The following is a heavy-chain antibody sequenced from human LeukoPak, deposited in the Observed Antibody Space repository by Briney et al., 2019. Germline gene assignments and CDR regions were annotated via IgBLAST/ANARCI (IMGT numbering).Heavy chain of an antibody. Sequence: GGSLRLSCAASGFTFSSYSMNWGRQAPGKGLEWVSYISSSSSTIYYADSVKGRFTISRDNAKNSLYLQMNSLRDEDTAVYYCARDLPSYSSGWDAFDIWGQGTMVTVSS. V-gene: IGHV3-48*02. CDR3: ARDLPSYSSGWDAFDI. CDR2: ISSSSSTI. D-gene: IGHD6-19*01. CDR1: GFTFSSYS. J-gene: IGHJ3*02.